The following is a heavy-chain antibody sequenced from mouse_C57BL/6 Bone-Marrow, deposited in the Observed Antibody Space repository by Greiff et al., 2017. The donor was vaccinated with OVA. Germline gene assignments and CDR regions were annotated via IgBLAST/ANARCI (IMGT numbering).Heavy chain of an antibody. D-gene: IGHD2-5*01. CDR1: GFTFSDYG. CDR2: ISSGSSTI. CDR3: ASYSNYPYAMDY. J-gene: IGHJ4*01. V-gene: IGHV5-17*01. Sequence: ESGGGLVKPGGSLKLSCAASGFTFSDYGMHWVRQAPEKGLEWVAYISSGSSTIYYADTVKGRFTISRDNAKNTLFLQMTSLRSEDTAMYYCASYSNYPYAMDYWGQGTSVTVSS.